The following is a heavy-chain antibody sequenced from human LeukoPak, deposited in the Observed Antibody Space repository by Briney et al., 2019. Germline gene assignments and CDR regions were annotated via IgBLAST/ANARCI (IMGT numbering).Heavy chain of an antibody. CDR1: GFTFSNAW. CDR2: IKSKTDGGTT. CDR3: TTDPTTVVTPSDY. D-gene: IGHD4-23*01. Sequence: PGGSLRLSCAASGFTFSNAWMSWVRQAPGKGLEWVGRIKSKTDGGTTDYAAPVKSGFTISRDDSKNTLYLQMNSLKTEDTAVYYCTTDPTTVVTPSDYWGQGTLVTVSS. V-gene: IGHV3-15*01. J-gene: IGHJ4*02.